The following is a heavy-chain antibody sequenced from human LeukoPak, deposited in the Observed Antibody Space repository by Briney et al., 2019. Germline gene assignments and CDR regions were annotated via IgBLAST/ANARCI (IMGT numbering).Heavy chain of an antibody. J-gene: IGHJ3*01. Sequence: PGGSLRLSCVGSGFTFSTYWISWVRQAPGKGLESVANIMQDGSEKNYVDSVKGRFTISRDNARISLYLQMNSLGAEDTAVYYCAREVYSSSRPADAFDVWGQGTVVTVSS. V-gene: IGHV3-7*01. CDR1: GFTFSTYW. CDR2: IMQDGSEK. CDR3: AREVYSSSRPADAFDV. D-gene: IGHD6-13*01.